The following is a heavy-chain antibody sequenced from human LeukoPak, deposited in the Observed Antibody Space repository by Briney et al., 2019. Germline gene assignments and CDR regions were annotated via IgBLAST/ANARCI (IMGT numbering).Heavy chain of an antibody. CDR1: GFTFSSYA. CDR3: ASPRAYY. Sequence: PGGSLRLSCAASGFTFSSYAMHWVRQAPGKGLEYVSAISSNGGSTYYANSVKGRFTISRDNSKNTLYLQMGSLRAEDMAVYYCASPRAYYWGQGTLVTVSS. J-gene: IGHJ4*02. V-gene: IGHV3-64*01. CDR2: ISSNGGST.